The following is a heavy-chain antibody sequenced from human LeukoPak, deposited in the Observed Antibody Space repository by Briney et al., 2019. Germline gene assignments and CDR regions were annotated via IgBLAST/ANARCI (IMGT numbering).Heavy chain of an antibody. Sequence: GGSLRLSCAASGFTFSNYALSWVRQAPGKGLEWVSVIDSSGNPYHADSVKGRFTISRDNSKNTLHLQMNSLRAEDTAVYYCAREWSYWGQGTLVTVSS. CDR2: IDSSGNP. CDR3: AREWSY. V-gene: IGHV3-66*01. J-gene: IGHJ4*02. CDR1: GFTFSNYA. D-gene: IGHD2-8*01.